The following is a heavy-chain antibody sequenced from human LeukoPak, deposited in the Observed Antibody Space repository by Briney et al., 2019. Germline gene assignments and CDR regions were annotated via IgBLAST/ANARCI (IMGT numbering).Heavy chain of an antibody. CDR3: GRPSNYPYGMDV. D-gene: IGHD5-24*01. Sequence: GESLQISCKGFGYSFSNYWIGWVRQLPGKGLEWMGIMYPGDSDTRYSPSFQGQVIMSADRSIDTAYLQWSSLKASDTATYDCGRPSNYPYGMDVWGQGTTVTVSS. CDR1: GYSFSNYW. CDR2: MYPGDSDT. V-gene: IGHV5-51*01. J-gene: IGHJ6*02.